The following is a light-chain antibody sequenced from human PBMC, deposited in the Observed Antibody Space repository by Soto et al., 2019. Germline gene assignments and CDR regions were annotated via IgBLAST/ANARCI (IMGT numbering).Light chain of an antibody. Sequence: EIVMTQSPGTLSVSPGERATLSCRASQYIINNLAWYQQKPGQAPRLLIFFASTRVTGIPARFSGSGSGTEFTLTISSVQSEDFAVYYCQHFNKWPHMPAFGGGTKLAIK. CDR1: QYIINN. CDR2: FAS. V-gene: IGKV3-15*01. J-gene: IGKJ4*01. CDR3: QHFNKWPHMPA.